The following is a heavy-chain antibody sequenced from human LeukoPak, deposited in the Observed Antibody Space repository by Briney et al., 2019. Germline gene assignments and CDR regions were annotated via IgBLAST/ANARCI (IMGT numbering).Heavy chain of an antibody. CDR2: IYYSGST. Sequence: SETLSLTCTVSGGSISNYFWTWIRQPPGRGLEWIGYIYYSGSTNYNPSLKSRVTISVDTSKNQFSLKLSSVTAADTAVYYCARDNGYSGRGIDYWGQGTLVTVSS. J-gene: IGHJ4*02. CDR3: ARDNGYSGRGIDY. V-gene: IGHV4-59*01. D-gene: IGHD5-12*01. CDR1: GGSISNYF.